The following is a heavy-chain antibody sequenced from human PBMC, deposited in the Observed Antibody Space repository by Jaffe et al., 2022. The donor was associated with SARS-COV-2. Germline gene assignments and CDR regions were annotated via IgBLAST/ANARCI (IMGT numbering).Heavy chain of an antibody. CDR2: ITWSSGII. J-gene: IGHJ4*02. D-gene: IGHD1-26*01. V-gene: IGHV3-9*01. CDR3: AKAPSGSYLESSFDY. Sequence: EVQLVESGGGLVQPGRSLRLSCAASGFTFDDYAMHWVRQAPGKGLEWVSGITWSSGIIDYADSVKGRFTISRDNAKNSLYLQMNSLRPEDTALYYCAKAPSGSYLESSFDYWGQGTLVTVSS. CDR1: GFTFDDYA.